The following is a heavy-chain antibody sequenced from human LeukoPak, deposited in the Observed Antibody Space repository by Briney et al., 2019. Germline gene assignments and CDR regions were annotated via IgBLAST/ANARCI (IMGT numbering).Heavy chain of an antibody. V-gene: IGHV4-59*08. CDR1: GGSISGYH. CDR3: TRLGRDGFNFGRYYFER. Sequence: SETLSLTCTVSGGSISGYHWSWVRQPPGKELEWMAYIYYSGSANYNPSLRSRLTISVDTSKNHFSLNLTSVSAADTAVYYCTRLGRDGFNFGRYYFERXXXGXLXTVSS. D-gene: IGHD5-24*01. CDR2: IYYSGSA. J-gene: IGHJ4*02.